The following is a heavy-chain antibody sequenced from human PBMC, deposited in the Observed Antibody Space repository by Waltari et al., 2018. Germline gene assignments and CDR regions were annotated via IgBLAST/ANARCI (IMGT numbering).Heavy chain of an antibody. CDR2: INHSGST. J-gene: IGHJ6*03. Sequence: QVQLQQGGAGLLKPSETLSLTCAVSGGSFSNYYWSWIGQSPGKGLEWIGEINHSGSTNVNPSLKSRVTILLDTSRNQFSLKVRSVTAADAAVYYCAGLRFNYYYYYHMDVWGNGTTVTVSS. CDR1: GGSFSNYY. D-gene: IGHD3-10*01. V-gene: IGHV4-34*01. CDR3: AGLRFNYYYYYHMDV.